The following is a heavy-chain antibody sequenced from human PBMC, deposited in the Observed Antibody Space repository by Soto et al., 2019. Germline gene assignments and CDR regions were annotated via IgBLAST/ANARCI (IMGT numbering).Heavy chain of an antibody. CDR3: ASDYGSGSYHLDY. J-gene: IGHJ4*02. D-gene: IGHD3-10*01. CDR2: IYHSGST. V-gene: IGHV4-30-2*01. CDR1: GGSISSGGYS. Sequence: PSETLSLTCAVSGGSISSGGYSLSWIRQPPGKGLEWIGYIYHSGSTYYNPSLKSRVTISVDRSKNQFSLKLSSVTAADTAVYYCASDYGSGSYHLDYWGQGTLVTVSS.